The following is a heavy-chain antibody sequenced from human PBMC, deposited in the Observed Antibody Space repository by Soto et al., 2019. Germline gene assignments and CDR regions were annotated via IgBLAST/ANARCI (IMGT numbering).Heavy chain of an antibody. J-gene: IGHJ3*02. V-gene: IGHV3-74*03. Sequence: EVQLVESGGDLVQPGGSLRLSCAASGFTFSGHWMHWVRQVPGKGLEWVSRINTDGATSTYADSVKGRFTIYRDNAKNTLYLQMSALRAEDTALYYCAREAGYCSRTSCYRRAFDTWGQGTTVTVSS. D-gene: IGHD2-2*01. CDR2: INTDGATS. CDR3: AREAGYCSRTSCYRRAFDT. CDR1: GFTFSGHW.